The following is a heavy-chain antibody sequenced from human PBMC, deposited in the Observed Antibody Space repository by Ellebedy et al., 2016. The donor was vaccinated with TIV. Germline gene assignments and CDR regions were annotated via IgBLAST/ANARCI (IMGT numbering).Heavy chain of an antibody. CDR3: TTEIIFVEWVRWFNP. Sequence: GGSLRLSXAASGFTFSNAWMSWVRQAPGKGLEWVGRIKSKTDGGTTDYAAPVKGRFTISRDDSKNTLYLQMNSLKTEDTAVYYCTTEIIFVEWVRWFNPWGQGTLVTVSS. CDR2: IKSKTDGGTT. V-gene: IGHV3-15*01. CDR1: GFTFSNAW. D-gene: IGHD3-3*01. J-gene: IGHJ5*02.